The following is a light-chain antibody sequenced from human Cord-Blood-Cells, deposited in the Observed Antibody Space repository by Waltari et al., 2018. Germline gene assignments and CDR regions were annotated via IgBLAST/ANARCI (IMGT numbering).Light chain of an antibody. J-gene: IGLJ3*02. CDR1: SGSIARNY. CDR2: EDN. V-gene: IGLV6-57*01. CDR3: QSYDSSNQV. Sequence: NFMLTQPHSVSESPGKTVTISCTRSSGSIARNYVQWYQQRPGSSPTTLIYEDNQRPSGVPDRFSGSIDSSSNSAYLTISGLKTEDEADYYCQSYDSSNQVFGGGTKLTVL.